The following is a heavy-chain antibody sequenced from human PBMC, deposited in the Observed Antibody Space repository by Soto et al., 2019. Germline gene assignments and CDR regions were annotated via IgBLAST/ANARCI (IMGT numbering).Heavy chain of an antibody. CDR1: GYTFTSYA. Sequence: ASVKVSCKASGYTFTSYAMHWVRQAPGQRLEWMGWINAGNGNTKYSQKFQGRVTITRDTSASTAYMELSSLRSEDTAVYYCARGGSSTSSWLWWGQGTLVNVSS. CDR2: INAGNGNT. CDR3: ARGGSSTSSWLW. J-gene: IGHJ4*02. D-gene: IGHD2-2*01. V-gene: IGHV1-3*01.